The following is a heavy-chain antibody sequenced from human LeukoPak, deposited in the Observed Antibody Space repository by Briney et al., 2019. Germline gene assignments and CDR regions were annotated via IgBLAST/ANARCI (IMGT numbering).Heavy chain of an antibody. Sequence: ASVKVSCKVSRYTFTGYYMHWVRQAPGPGLEWLGWINPNSGGTNYAQKFQGRVTMTRDTSISTAYMELSRLRSDDTAVYYCARQLGSCSGGSCAWGQGTLVTVSS. CDR1: RYTFTGYY. D-gene: IGHD2-15*01. V-gene: IGHV1-2*02. CDR3: ARQLGSCSGGSCA. CDR2: INPNSGGT. J-gene: IGHJ4*02.